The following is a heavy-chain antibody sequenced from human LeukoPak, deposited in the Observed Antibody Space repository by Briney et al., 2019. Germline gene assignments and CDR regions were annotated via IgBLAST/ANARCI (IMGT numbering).Heavy chain of an antibody. Sequence: GGSLRLSCAASGFTFSSYWMHWVRQAPGKGLVWVSRINSDGSSTSYADSVKGRFTISRDDSKSTLYLQMNSLRVEDTAVYYCANPLVGVPDYWGQGTLVTVSS. V-gene: IGHV3-74*01. D-gene: IGHD1-26*01. CDR2: INSDGSST. J-gene: IGHJ4*02. CDR1: GFTFSSYW. CDR3: ANPLVGVPDY.